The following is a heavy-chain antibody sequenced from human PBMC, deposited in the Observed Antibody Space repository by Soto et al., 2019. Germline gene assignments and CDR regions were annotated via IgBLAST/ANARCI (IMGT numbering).Heavy chain of an antibody. CDR2: IYKSTTT. Sequence: PSETLSLTCSVSGDSISTVDYFWAWIRQPPGQALEYIGYIYKSTTTYYNPSFESRVAISLDTSKSQFSLNVTSVNAADTAVYFCARGRYCLTGRCCTNWCDXWGQGTLVTVSX. CDR1: GDSISTVDYF. J-gene: IGHJ5*01. CDR3: ARGRYCLTGRCCTNWCDX. V-gene: IGHV4-30-4*01. D-gene: IGHD2-15*01.